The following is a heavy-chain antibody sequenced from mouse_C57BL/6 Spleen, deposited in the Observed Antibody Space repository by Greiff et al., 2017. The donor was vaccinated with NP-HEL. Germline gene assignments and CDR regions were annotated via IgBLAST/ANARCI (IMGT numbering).Heavy chain of an antibody. V-gene: IGHV1-19*01. D-gene: IGHD2-5*01. CDR2: INPYNGGT. J-gene: IGHJ2*01. Sequence: VQLQQSGPVLVKPGASVKMSCKASGYTFTDYYMNWVKQSHGKSLEWIGVINPYNGGTSYNQKFKGKATLTVDKSSSTAYMELNSLTAEDSAVYYCARRNYSNYWGQGTTLTVSS. CDR1: GYTFTDYY. CDR3: ARRNYSNY.